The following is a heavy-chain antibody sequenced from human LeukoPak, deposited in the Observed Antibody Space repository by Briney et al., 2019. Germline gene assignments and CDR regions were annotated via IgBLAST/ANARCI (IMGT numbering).Heavy chain of an antibody. V-gene: IGHV3-21*01. Sequence: PGGSLRLSCAASGSTFSSYTMNWVRQAPGKGLEWVSSISSSSSHIYYANSVKGRLTISRDNAKNSLYLQMNSLRAEDTAVYYCARDPTPRYCSGGSCCTHYGMDVWGQGTTVTVSS. CDR3: ARDPTPRYCSGGSCCTHYGMDV. CDR2: ISSSSSHI. CDR1: GSTFSSYT. D-gene: IGHD2-15*01. J-gene: IGHJ6*02.